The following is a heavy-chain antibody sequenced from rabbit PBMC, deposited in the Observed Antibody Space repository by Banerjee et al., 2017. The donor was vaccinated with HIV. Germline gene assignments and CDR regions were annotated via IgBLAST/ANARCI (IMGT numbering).Heavy chain of an antibody. CDR1: GFSFSSSYY. V-gene: IGHV1S40*01. D-gene: IGHD2-1*01. CDR3: ARLSAKTNGRLDL. Sequence: QSLEESGGDLVKPGASLTLTCTASGFSFSSSYYMCWVRQAPGKGLEWIARILLGSTYITHYATWATGRFTISKTSSTTVTLQMTSLTAADTATYFCARLSAKTNGRLDLWGPGTLVTVS. CDR2: ILLGSTYIT. J-gene: IGHJ3*01.